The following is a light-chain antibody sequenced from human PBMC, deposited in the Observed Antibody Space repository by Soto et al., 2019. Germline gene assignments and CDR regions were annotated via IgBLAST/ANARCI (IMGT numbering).Light chain of an antibody. CDR1: QSVDSNY. V-gene: IGKV3-20*01. Sequence: EIVLTQSPGTLSLSPGEEATLSCRASQSVDSNYLAWYQQKAGQTPRLIIYGATGRADGIPHRFSGSGFGTDFTLTISKVEPEDFAVYYCQQYGTPRSVTFGQGTKVDI. J-gene: IGKJ1*01. CDR3: QQYGTPRSVT. CDR2: GAT.